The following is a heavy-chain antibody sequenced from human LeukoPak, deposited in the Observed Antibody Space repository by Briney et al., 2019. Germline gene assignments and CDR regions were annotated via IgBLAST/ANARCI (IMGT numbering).Heavy chain of an antibody. D-gene: IGHD3-22*01. CDR1: AFTFSTYA. V-gene: IGHV3-30*04. Sequence: PGRSLRLSCAASAFTFSTYAMHWVRQAPGKGLEWVAVISYDGSNKYYADSVKGRFTISRDNSKNTLYLQMNSLRAEDTAVYYCAKGPGYYYDSSGYSWFDPWGQGTLVTVSS. CDR3: AKGPGYYYDSSGYSWFDP. CDR2: ISYDGSNK. J-gene: IGHJ5*02.